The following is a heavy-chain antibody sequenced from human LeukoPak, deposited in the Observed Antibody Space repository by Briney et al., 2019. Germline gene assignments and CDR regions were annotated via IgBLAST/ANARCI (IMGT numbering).Heavy chain of an antibody. CDR3: AREERYYDRSFDY. CDR1: GGSISSGGYY. CDR2: IYYSGST. J-gene: IGHJ4*02. Sequence: PSETLSLTCTVSGGSISSGGYYWSWIRQHPGKGLEWIGYIYYSGSTYCNPSLKSRVTISVDTSKNQFSLKLSSVTAADTAVYYCAREERYYDRSFDYWGQGTLVTVSS. V-gene: IGHV4-31*03. D-gene: IGHD3-22*01.